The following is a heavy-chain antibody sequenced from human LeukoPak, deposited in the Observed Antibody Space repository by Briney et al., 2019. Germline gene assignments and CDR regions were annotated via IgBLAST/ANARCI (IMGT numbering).Heavy chain of an antibody. CDR1: GGSISSSSYY. Sequence: YPSETLSLTCTVSGGSISSSSYYWGWIRQPPGKGLEWIGSIYYSGSTYYNPSLKSRVTISVDTSTNQFSLKLSSVAAADTAVYYCATTYVWGSYRYTRHDAFDIWGQGTMVTVSS. J-gene: IGHJ3*02. CDR2: IYYSGST. D-gene: IGHD3-16*02. V-gene: IGHV4-39*07. CDR3: ATTYVWGSYRYTRHDAFDI.